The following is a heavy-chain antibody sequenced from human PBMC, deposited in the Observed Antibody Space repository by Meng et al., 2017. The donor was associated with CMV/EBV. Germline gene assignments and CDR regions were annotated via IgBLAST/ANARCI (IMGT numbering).Heavy chain of an antibody. J-gene: IGHJ4*02. CDR1: GYTFTSYG. Sequence: SVKVSCKTSGYTFTSYGINWVRQAPGQGLEWMGWISGDYGNTNYAQKLQGRLTMTTDTSTSTAYMELRSLRSDDTAVYYCARDRCNTISCYSDYWGQGTMVTVSS. D-gene: IGHD2/OR15-2a*01. CDR2: ISGDYGNT. V-gene: IGHV1-18*01. CDR3: ARDRCNTISCYSDY.